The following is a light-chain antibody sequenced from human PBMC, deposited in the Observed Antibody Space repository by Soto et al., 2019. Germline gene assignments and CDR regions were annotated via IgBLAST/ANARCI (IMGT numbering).Light chain of an antibody. CDR1: QSVSSSY. J-gene: IGKJ1*01. Sequence: EIVLTQSPGTLSFSPGERATLTCRASQSVSSSYLAWFQQKPGQAPRLLIYGASSRATGIPDRFSGSGSGTDFTLTISRLEPEDVAVYYCQQYEAVVTFGQGTKVDIK. CDR2: GAS. CDR3: QQYEAVVT. V-gene: IGKV3-20*01.